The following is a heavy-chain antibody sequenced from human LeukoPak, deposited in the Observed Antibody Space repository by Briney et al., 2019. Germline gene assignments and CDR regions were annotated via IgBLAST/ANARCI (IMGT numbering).Heavy chain of an antibody. Sequence: GGSLRLSCAAAGFTFSNYWMHWVRQAPGKGLVWVSRIKNDGSSTTYADSVKGRFTISRDDAKNTLYLHMNSLRAEDTAVYYCARGWNADYWGQGTLVTVSS. J-gene: IGHJ4*02. V-gene: IGHV3-74*01. D-gene: IGHD1-1*01. CDR3: ARGWNADY. CDR2: IKNDGSST. CDR1: GFTFSNYW.